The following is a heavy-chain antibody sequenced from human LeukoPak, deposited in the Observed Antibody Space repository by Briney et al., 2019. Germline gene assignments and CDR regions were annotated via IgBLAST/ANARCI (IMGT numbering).Heavy chain of an antibody. D-gene: IGHD3-10*01. CDR2: ISYSGST. V-gene: IGHV4-59*01. CDR1: GDSMSSYY. Sequence: ASETRSLTCTVSGDSMSSYYWTWIRQPPGKELEWIGSISYSGSTNYNPSLKSRVTMSIDTSKNQFSLKLNSVTAADTAVYYCARSGLVRGVSTWGQGTLVTVSS. J-gene: IGHJ4*02. CDR3: ARSGLVRGVST.